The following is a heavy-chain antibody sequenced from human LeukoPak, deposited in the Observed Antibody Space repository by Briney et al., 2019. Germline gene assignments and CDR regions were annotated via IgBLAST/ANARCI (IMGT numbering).Heavy chain of an antibody. Sequence: SETLSLTCTVSGGSIRSSYYYWGWTRQPPGKGLEWIGSIYYSGSTYYNPSLKSRVTISVDTSKNQFSLKLSSVTAADTAVYYCASQGLFDAAYWGQGTLVTVSS. CDR3: ASQGLFDAAY. D-gene: IGHD3-22*01. CDR2: IYYSGST. CDR1: GGSIRSSYYY. V-gene: IGHV4-39*01. J-gene: IGHJ4*02.